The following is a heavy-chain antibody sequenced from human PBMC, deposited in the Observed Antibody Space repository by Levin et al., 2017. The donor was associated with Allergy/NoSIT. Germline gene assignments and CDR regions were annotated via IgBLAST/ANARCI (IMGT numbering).Heavy chain of an antibody. D-gene: IGHD2-15*01. V-gene: IGHV4-59*01. Sequence: PSETLSLTCTVSGGSISSYYWSWIRQPPGKGLEWIGYIYYSGSTNYNPSLKSRVTISVDTSKNQFSLKLSSVTAADTAVYYCAREGGPYCSGGSCYSNAFDIWGQGTMVTVSS. CDR3: AREGGPYCSGGSCYSNAFDI. J-gene: IGHJ3*02. CDR2: IYYSGST. CDR1: GGSISSYY.